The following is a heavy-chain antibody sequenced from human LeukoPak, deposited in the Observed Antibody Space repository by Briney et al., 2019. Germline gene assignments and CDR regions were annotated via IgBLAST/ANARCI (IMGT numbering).Heavy chain of an antibody. CDR2: INPNSGGT. CDR1: GYTFTGYY. J-gene: IGHJ4*02. Sequence: WAPVKVSCKASGYTFTGYYMHWVRQAPGQGLEWMGWINPNSGGTNYAQKFQGRVTMTRDTSISTAYMELSRLRSDDTAVYYCARFSYSGSYSHFDYWGQGTLVTVSS. CDR3: ARFSYSGSYSHFDY. D-gene: IGHD1-26*01. V-gene: IGHV1-2*02.